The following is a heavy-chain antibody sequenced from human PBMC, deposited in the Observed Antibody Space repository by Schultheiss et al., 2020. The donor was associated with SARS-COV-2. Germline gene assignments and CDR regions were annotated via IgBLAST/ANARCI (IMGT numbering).Heavy chain of an antibody. D-gene: IGHD2-15*01. J-gene: IGHJ4*02. CDR3: AKLSRKWVVAATATPLPLPDY. CDR2: IYYRGSI. CDR1: GESFNGFS. V-gene: IGHV4-34*01. Sequence: SETLSLTCAVYGESFNGFSWTWIRQSPGKGLEWIGTIYYRGSIYYNPSLKSRVTISVDTSKSQFSLKLSSVTAADTAVYYCAKLSRKWVVAATATPLPLPDYWGQGTLVTVSS.